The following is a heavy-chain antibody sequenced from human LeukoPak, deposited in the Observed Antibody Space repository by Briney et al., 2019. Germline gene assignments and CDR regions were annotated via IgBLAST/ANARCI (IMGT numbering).Heavy chain of an antibody. D-gene: IGHD3-10*01. CDR3: ARVLGLVRGAIIIAQKYYFDY. Sequence: SGTLSLTCAVSGGSISSSNWWSWVRQPPGKGLEWIGEIYHSGSTNYNPSLKSRVTISVDKSKNQFSLKLSSVTAADTAVYYCARVLGLVRGAIIIAQKYYFDYWGQGTLVTVSS. CDR2: IYHSGST. CDR1: GGSISSSNW. V-gene: IGHV4-4*02. J-gene: IGHJ4*02.